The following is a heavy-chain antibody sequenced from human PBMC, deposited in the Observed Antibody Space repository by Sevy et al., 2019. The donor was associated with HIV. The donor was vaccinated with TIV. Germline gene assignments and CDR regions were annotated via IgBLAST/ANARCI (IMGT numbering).Heavy chain of an antibody. CDR1: GGSISSSSYY. Sequence: SETLSLTCTVSGGSISSSSYYWGWIRQPPGKGLERIGSIYYSGSTYYNPSLKSRVTISVDTSKNQFSLKLSSVTAADTAVYYCARQFGDIVVVVAAVSYFDYWGQGTLVTVSS. D-gene: IGHD2-15*01. CDR3: ARQFGDIVVVVAAVSYFDY. V-gene: IGHV4-39*01. CDR2: IYYSGST. J-gene: IGHJ4*02.